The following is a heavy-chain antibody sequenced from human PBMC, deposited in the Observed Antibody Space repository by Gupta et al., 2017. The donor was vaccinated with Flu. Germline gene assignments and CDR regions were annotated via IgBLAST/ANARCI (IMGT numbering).Heavy chain of an antibody. D-gene: IGHD4-17*01. CDR1: GYTFSSYA. V-gene: IGHV3-23*01. CDR2: ISGSGGST. J-gene: IGHJ3*02. CDR3: AKAQSTVMAFDI. Sequence: EVQLLESGGGLVQPGGSLRLSCTAPGYTFSSYAMSWVRQAPGKGLEWVSAISGSGGSTYYADSVKGRFTISRDNSKNTLYLQMNSLRAEDTAVYYCAKAQSTVMAFDIWGQGTMVTVSS.